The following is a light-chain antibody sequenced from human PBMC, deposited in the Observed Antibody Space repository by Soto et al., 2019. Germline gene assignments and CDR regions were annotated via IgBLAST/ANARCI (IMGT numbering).Light chain of an antibody. Sequence: EIVLTQSPGTLSLSPGERATLSCRASQSVSSTFFAWYQQKPGQAPSLLIYAASSRATGIPDRFSGSGSGTDFTLTISRLEPEDFAVYYCQQYGSSLFSFGPGTKVDIK. J-gene: IGKJ3*01. CDR1: QSVSSTF. CDR3: QQYGSSLFS. V-gene: IGKV3-20*01. CDR2: AAS.